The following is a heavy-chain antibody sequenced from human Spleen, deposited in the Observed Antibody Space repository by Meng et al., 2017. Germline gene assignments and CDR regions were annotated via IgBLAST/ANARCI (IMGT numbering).Heavy chain of an antibody. Sequence: GESLKISCAASGFTFSSYAMHWVRQAPGKGLEWVAVILYDGSNKYYADSVKGRFTISRDNSKNTLYLQMNSLRSEDTAVYYCASRGRLYYYDSSRSNDYWGQGTLVTVSS. CDR1: GFTFSSYA. J-gene: IGHJ4*02. CDR3: ASRGRLYYYDSSRSNDY. V-gene: IGHV3-30*07. D-gene: IGHD3-22*01. CDR2: ILYDGSNK.